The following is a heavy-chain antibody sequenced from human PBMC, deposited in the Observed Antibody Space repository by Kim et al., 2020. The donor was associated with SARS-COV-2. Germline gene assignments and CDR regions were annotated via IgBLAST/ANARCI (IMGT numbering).Heavy chain of an antibody. CDR3: ARRGVDGRSYFFDY. D-gene: IGHD1-26*01. J-gene: IGHJ4*02. Sequence: SPSFQGQVTISADKSISTAYLQWGSLKASDTAMYYCARRGVDGRSYFFDYWGQGTLVTVSS. V-gene: IGHV5-51*01.